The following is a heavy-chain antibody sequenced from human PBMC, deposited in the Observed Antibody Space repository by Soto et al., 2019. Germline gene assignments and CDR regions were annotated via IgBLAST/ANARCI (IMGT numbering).Heavy chain of an antibody. J-gene: IGHJ6*02. D-gene: IGHD1-7*01. V-gene: IGHV4-34*01. CDR1: GGSFSGYY. CDR2: INHSGST. CDR3: ARGHTGNNWNYVRYYYGRDV. Sequence: SETLSLTCAVYGGSFSGYYWSWIRQPPGKGLEWIGEINHSGSTNYNPSLKSRVTISVDTSKNQFSLKLSSVTAADTAVYYCARGHTGNNWNYVRYYYGRDVWGQGTTVTVSS.